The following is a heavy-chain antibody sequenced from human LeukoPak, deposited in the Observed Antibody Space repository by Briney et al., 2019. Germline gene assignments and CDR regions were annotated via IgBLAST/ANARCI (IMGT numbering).Heavy chain of an antibody. J-gene: IGHJ4*02. D-gene: IGHD1-1*01. CDR3: AKGKRYPDY. CDR2: LNLDGSDK. V-gene: IGHV3-7*03. Sequence: GGSLRLPCVVSGFTFSESWMSWVRQAPGKGLGWVASLNLDGSDKYYVDSVKGRFTISRDNAKNSLYLQMDSLRVEDTAVYYCAKGKRYPDYWGQGTLVTVSS. CDR1: GFTFSESW.